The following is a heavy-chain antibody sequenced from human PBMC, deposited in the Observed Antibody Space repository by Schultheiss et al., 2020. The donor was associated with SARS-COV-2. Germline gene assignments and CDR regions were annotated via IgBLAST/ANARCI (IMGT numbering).Heavy chain of an antibody. CDR2: ISSSSSTI. D-gene: IGHD5-24*01. Sequence: GGSLRLSCAASGFTFSSYSMNWVRQAPGKGLEWVSYISSSSSTIYYADSVKGRFIISRDNSRNFLYQQMNSLRAEDTAVYYCARLEMATIAQAEYFQHWGQGTLVTVSS. CDR3: ARLEMATIAQAEYFQH. V-gene: IGHV3-48*01. J-gene: IGHJ1*01. CDR1: GFTFSSYS.